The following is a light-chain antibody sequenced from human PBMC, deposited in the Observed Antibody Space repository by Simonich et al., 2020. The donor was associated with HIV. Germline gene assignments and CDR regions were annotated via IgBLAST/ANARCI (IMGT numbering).Light chain of an antibody. J-gene: IGKJ5*01. CDR2: LGS. V-gene: IGKV2-28*01. CDR3: MQARQTLPVT. Sequence: DIVMTQSPLSLPVTPGEPASISCRSSQSLFLSNGYNYLHWYLQKPGQSPQLLIYLGSNRASGVPDRFSGSGSGTDFTLKSSRVEAEDVGVYYCMQARQTLPVTFGQGTRLEIK. CDR1: QSLFLSNGYNY.